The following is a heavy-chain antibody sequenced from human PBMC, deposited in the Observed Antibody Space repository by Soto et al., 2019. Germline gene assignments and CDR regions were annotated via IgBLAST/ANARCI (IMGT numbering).Heavy chain of an antibody. J-gene: IGHJ4*02. CDR3: VRVVAIPGYPDN. V-gene: IGHV1-69*12. D-gene: IGHD5-12*01. CDR1: GGTFSSYA. CDR2: IVPIVDTS. Sequence: QVQLVQSGAEVRQPASAVKVSCKTSGGTFSSYAISWVRQAPGQGLEWMGGIVPIVDTSTYAEKFQGRVTITADDSTSTVYTELSSLRSDDTAVYYCVRVVAIPGYPDNWGQGTQVTVSS.